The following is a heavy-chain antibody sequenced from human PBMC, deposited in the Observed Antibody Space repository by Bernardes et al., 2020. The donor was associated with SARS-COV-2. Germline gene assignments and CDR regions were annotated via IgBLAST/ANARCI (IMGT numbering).Heavy chain of an antibody. CDR3: AKEGHSGYDYVIGY. D-gene: IGHD5-12*01. J-gene: IGHJ4*02. CDR2: LSGSGGSP. Sequence: GGSLRLSCAASGFTFSSSAMSWVRQAPGPGLAWVSALSGSGGSPYYADSVKGRFTISRDNSKNTLYLQMNSLRAEDTAVYYCAKEGHSGYDYVIGYWGQGTLVTVSS. CDR1: GFTFSSSA. V-gene: IGHV3-23*01.